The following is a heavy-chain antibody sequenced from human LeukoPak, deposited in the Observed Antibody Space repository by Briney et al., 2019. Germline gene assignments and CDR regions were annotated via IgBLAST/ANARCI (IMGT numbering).Heavy chain of an antibody. D-gene: IGHD2-15*01. CDR1: GYTFTGYY. CDR2: IIPIFGTA. J-gene: IGHJ4*02. V-gene: IGHV1-69*05. CDR3: ARVGYCSGGSCYSSFDY. Sequence: SVKVSCKASGYTFTGYYMHWVRQAPGQGLEWMGGIIPIFGTANYAQKFQGRVTITTDESTSTAYMELSSLRSEDTAVYYCARVGYCSGGSCYSSFDYWGQGTLVTVSS.